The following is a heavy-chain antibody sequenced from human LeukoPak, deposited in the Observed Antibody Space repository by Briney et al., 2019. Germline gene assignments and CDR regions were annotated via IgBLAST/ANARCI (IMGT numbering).Heavy chain of an antibody. CDR2: IYSGGST. D-gene: IGHD1-26*01. Sequence: GGSLRLSCAASGFTVNNNYMSWVRQAPGKGLEGVSVIYSGGSTYYADSVKGRFTISRDNSKNTVYLQMISLRAEDTAVYYCAREGEHYVGVEYYYYGMDVWGQGTTVTVSS. CDR1: GFTVNNNY. CDR3: AREGEHYVGVEYYYYGMDV. V-gene: IGHV3-66*01. J-gene: IGHJ6*02.